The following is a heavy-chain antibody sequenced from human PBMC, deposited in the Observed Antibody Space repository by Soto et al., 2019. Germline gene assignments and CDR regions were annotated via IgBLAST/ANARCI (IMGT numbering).Heavy chain of an antibody. Sequence: GGSLRLSCAASGFTFSSYWMSWVRQAPGKGLEWVANIKQDGSEKYYVDSVKGRFTISRDNAKNSLYLQMNSLRAEDTAVYYCARVVGSAIFGSNWFDPWGQGTLVTVSS. CDR2: IKQDGSEK. CDR3: ARVVGSAIFGSNWFDP. V-gene: IGHV3-7*01. J-gene: IGHJ5*02. CDR1: GFTFSSYW. D-gene: IGHD3-3*01.